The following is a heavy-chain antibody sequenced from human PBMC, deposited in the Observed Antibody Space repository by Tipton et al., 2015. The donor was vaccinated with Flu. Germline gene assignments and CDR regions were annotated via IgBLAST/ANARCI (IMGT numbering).Heavy chain of an antibody. D-gene: IGHD4-11*01. CDR3: ARKKRVDTNSPLQYYYYAMDV. CDR2: IWYDGSKE. Sequence: EFAFRNYGMHWVRQAPGKGLEWVAVIWYDGSKEYYTGSVKGRFTISRDNSKNTLYLQMNSLRAEDTAVYYCARKKRVDTNSPLQYYYYAMDVWGQGTTVTVS. J-gene: IGHJ6*02. CDR1: EFAFRNYG. V-gene: IGHV3-33*01.